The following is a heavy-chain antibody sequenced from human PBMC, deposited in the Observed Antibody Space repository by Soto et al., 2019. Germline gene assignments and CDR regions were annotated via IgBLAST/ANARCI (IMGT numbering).Heavy chain of an antibody. D-gene: IGHD6-19*01. V-gene: IGHV3-30*18. J-gene: IGHJ6*02. CDR3: AKDQVPIAVAAPAGYGMDV. CDR2: ISYDGSNK. CDR1: GFTFSSYG. Sequence: QVQLVESGGGVVQLGRSLRLSCAASGFTFSSYGMHWVRQAPGKGLEWVAVISYDGSNKYYADSVKGRFTISRDNCKNTLYLKMNSLGGEDTAVYYCAKDQVPIAVAAPAGYGMDVWGQGTTVTVSS.